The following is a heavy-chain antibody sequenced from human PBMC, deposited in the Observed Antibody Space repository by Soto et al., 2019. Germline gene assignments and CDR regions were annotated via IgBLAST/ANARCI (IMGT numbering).Heavy chain of an antibody. CDR1: GFSLSTTGVG. CDR2: VFWDDDK. Sequence: QITLKESGPTLVKPTQTLTLTCTYSGFSLSTTGVGVGWIRQSPGKALEWLAIVFWDDDKRYSLSLKNRLTITQDPSKNQVVFTMTNMDPAETATYYCARSLASWVNVFDIWGQGTLVTVSS. V-gene: IGHV2-5*02. J-gene: IGHJ3*02. CDR3: ARSLASWVNVFDI.